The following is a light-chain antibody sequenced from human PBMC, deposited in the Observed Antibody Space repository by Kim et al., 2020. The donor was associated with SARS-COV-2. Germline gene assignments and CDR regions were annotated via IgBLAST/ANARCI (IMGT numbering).Light chain of an antibody. V-gene: IGKV1-5*01. CDR3: QEYNTYWT. Sequence: SASVGDRVTITCRVSQSISTWLAWYQQKPGKAPKLLIFDASILEIGVPSRFTGSGSGTEFTLTISSLQPDDFATYYCQEYNTYWTFGQGTKVDIK. CDR2: DAS. CDR1: QSISTW. J-gene: IGKJ1*01.